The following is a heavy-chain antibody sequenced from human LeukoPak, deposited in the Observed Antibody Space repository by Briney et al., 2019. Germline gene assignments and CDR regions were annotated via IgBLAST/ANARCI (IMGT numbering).Heavy chain of an antibody. V-gene: IGHV1-69*05. CDR3: ARPSRVVVPAAIHAFDI. J-gene: IGHJ3*02. Sequence: ASVTVSFKASVGTFIIYAISWVRQAPGQGLEWMGGIIPIFGTANYAQKFQGRVTITTDESTSTAYMELSSLRSEDTAVYYCARPSRVVVPAAIHAFDIWGQGTMVTVSS. D-gene: IGHD2-2*01. CDR2: IIPIFGTA. CDR1: VGTFIIYA.